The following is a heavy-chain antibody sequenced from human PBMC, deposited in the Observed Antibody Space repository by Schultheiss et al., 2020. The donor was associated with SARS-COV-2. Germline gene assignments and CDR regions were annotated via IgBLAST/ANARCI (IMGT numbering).Heavy chain of an antibody. CDR1: GFTFSSYG. Sequence: GGSLRLSCAASGFTFSSYGMHWVRQAPGKGLEWVAVISYDGSNKYYTDSVKGRFTISRDNSKNTLFLQMSSLRAADTAVYYCARHSLGGMIVAPDYWGQGTLVTVSS. J-gene: IGHJ4*02. CDR3: ARHSLGGMIVAPDY. V-gene: IGHV3-30*12. D-gene: IGHD3-22*01. CDR2: ISYDGSNK.